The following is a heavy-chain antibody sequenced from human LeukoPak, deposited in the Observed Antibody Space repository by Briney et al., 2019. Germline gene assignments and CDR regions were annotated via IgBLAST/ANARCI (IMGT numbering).Heavy chain of an antibody. J-gene: IGHJ4*02. CDR2: NITIFHTP. V-gene: IGHV1-69*06. D-gene: IGHD3-10*01. CDR3: ARVRGVGSDSFDY. CDR1: GGTFSSYA. Sequence: ASVSVSCTASGGTFSSYAFSWVRHAPGQGLEWMGVNITIFHTPYYAAKFQGRVTITADKSTSTVYMEVSSLRSEDTAVYYCARVRGVGSDSFDYWGQGTLVTVSS.